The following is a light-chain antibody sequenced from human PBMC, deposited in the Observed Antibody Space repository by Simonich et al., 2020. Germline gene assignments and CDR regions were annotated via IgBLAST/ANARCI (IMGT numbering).Light chain of an antibody. CDR2: EDN. J-gene: IGLJ3*02. CDR3: QSYDSSIWV. Sequence: NFMLTQPHSVSESPGKTVTISCTRSSGSIASNYVQWYQQRPGSAPTTVIYEDNHRPSAVPERFSGSIDSSSNSASLTISGLKTEDEADYYCQSYDSSIWVFGGGTKLTVL. CDR1: SGSIASNY. V-gene: IGLV6-57*03.